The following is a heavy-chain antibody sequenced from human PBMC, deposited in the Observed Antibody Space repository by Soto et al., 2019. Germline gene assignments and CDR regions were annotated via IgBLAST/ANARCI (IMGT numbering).Heavy chain of an antibody. CDR3: AKAYTYGLSYFDS. CDR2: IYYSRST. J-gene: IGHJ4*02. CDR1: GSYVIRYD. Sequence: SETMPVTYPTSGSYVIRYDWIWVRPSPGKGLEWIGYIYYSRSTNYNPSLKSRATISVDTSKNQFSLRLRSVTAADTAVYYCAKAYTYGLSYFDSGGQGTRVTVSA. D-gene: IGHD5-18*01. V-gene: IGHV4-59*02.